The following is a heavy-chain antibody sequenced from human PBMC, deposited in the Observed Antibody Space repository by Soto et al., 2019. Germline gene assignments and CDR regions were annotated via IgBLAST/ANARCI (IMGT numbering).Heavy chain of an antibody. CDR2: IKEDGSEA. Sequence: EVQLVESGGGLVQPGGSLRLSCAASGFVFRTYWMSWVRQAPGKGLEWVANIKEDGSEANYVDSVKGRFAVSRDKDTNSLYLQLNSLTPEDTAVYSCARSRRQWFGGTLSYYFDFWGQGTLVTVSS. CDR1: GFVFRTYW. D-gene: IGHD3-10*01. CDR3: ARSRRQWFGGTLSYYFDF. J-gene: IGHJ4*02. V-gene: IGHV3-7*01.